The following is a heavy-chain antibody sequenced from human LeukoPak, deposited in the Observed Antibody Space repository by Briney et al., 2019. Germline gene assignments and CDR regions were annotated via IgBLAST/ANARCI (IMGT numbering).Heavy chain of an antibody. J-gene: IGHJ4*02. CDR3: ARTLWFGELLGYFDY. Sequence: GSLRLSCAASGFTFDDFGMSWVRQPPGKGLEWIGEINHSGSTNYNPSLKSRVTISVDTSKNQFSLKLSSVTAADTAVYYCARTLWFGELLGYFDYWGRGTLVTVSS. CDR2: INHSGST. D-gene: IGHD3-10*01. CDR1: GFTFDDFG. V-gene: IGHV4-34*01.